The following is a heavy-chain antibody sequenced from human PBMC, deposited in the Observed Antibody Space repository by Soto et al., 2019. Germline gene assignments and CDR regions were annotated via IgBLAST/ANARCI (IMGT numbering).Heavy chain of an antibody. CDR2: ISYDGSNK. J-gene: IGHJ3*02. V-gene: IGHV3-30-3*01. D-gene: IGHD2-15*01. Sequence: GGSLRLSCAASGFTFSSYAMHWVRQAPGKGLEWVAVISYDGSNKYYADSVKGRFTISRDNSKNTLYLQMNSLRAEDTAVYYCARENRPTPDAFDIWGQGTMVTVSS. CDR3: ARENRPTPDAFDI. CDR1: GFTFSSYA.